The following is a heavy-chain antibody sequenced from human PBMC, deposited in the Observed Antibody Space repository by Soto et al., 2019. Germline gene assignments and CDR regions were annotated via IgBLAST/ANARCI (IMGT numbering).Heavy chain of an antibody. J-gene: IGHJ6*02. Sequence: EVQLVESGGGLVKPGGSLRLSCAASGFTFSNAWMNWVRQAPGKELEWVGRIKSKTDGGTTDYAAPVKGRFTISRDDSNNTLYLQMNSLKTEDTAVYYCTTDPRGSGSYYVSLDKPPGDYYYYGMDVWGQGTTVTVSS. CDR2: IKSKTDGGTT. D-gene: IGHD3-10*01. CDR1: GFTFSNAW. CDR3: TTDPRGSGSYYVSLDKPPGDYYYYGMDV. V-gene: IGHV3-15*07.